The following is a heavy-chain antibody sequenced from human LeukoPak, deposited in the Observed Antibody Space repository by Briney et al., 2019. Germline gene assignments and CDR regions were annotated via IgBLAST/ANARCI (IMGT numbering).Heavy chain of an antibody. D-gene: IGHD3-22*01. CDR2: ITGSGGST. J-gene: IGHJ4*02. Sequence: PGGSLRLSCAASGFTFSSYAMNWVRQAPGKGLEWVSSITGSGGSTYYADSVKGRFTISRDNFKNTLYLQMNSLRAEDTAVYYCAKDSQASSGYYLDYWGQGTLVTVSS. CDR3: AKDSQASSGYYLDY. V-gene: IGHV3-23*01. CDR1: GFTFSSYA.